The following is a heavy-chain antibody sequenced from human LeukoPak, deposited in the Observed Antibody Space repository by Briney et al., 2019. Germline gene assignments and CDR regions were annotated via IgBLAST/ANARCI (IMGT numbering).Heavy chain of an antibody. CDR3: AREHRSSKYFDS. CDR1: GGSIAVNHYY. D-gene: IGHD6-6*01. Sequence: SETLSLTCSVTGGSIAVNHYYWGWIRQPPGKGLEWIGSGLYTGNTYSNPSLRSRVTISVDTSKNEFSLKMNSVTAADTAVYYCAREHRSSKYFDSWGQGALMIVSS. J-gene: IGHJ4*02. CDR2: GLYTGNT. V-gene: IGHV4-39*02.